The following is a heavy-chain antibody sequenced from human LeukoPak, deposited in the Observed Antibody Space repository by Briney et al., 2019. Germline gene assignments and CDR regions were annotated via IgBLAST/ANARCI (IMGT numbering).Heavy chain of an antibody. J-gene: IGHJ6*03. D-gene: IGHD3-10*01. Sequence: GGSLRLSCAASGFTFRSYGMHWVRQAPGKGLEWVAFVRYDGSNKYYADSVKGRSTISRDNSKNTLYLQMNSLRAEDTAVYYCAKDYYGSGSNMDVWGKGTTVIVSS. CDR2: VRYDGSNK. CDR3: AKDYYGSGSNMDV. CDR1: GFTFRSYG. V-gene: IGHV3-30*02.